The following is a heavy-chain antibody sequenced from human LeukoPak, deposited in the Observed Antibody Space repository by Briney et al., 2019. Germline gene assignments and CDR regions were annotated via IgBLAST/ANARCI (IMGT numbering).Heavy chain of an antibody. V-gene: IGHV3-33*01. D-gene: IGHD1-26*01. CDR1: GFTFSNYG. Sequence: PGGSLRLSCAASGFTFSNYGMHWVRQAPGKGLEWVAVIWYDGSNKYYADSVKGRFTISRDNSENTLYLQMNSLRAEDTAVYYCARDRGGRVGATDYFDYWGQGTLVTVSS. CDR3: ARDRGGRVGATDYFDY. J-gene: IGHJ4*02. CDR2: IWYDGSNK.